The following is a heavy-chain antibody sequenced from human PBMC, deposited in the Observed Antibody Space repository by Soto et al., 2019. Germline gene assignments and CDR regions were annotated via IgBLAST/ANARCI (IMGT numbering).Heavy chain of an antibody. D-gene: IGHD6-6*01. J-gene: IGHJ6*02. Sequence: GGGLIRACAASGVTFSRYAMSWVRQAPGKGLEWVSAISGSGGSTYYADSVKGRFTISRDNSKNTLSLQMNSLRAEDTAVYYCAKAGPARGYYYYDMDVWGQGTTVIVSS. CDR1: GVTFSRYA. CDR2: ISGSGGST. V-gene: IGHV3-23*01. CDR3: AKAGPARGYYYYDMDV.